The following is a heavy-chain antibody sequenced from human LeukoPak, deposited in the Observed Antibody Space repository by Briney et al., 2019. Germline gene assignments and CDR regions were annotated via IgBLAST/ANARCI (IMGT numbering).Heavy chain of an antibody. Sequence: GSLRLSCAASGFTVSSNYMSWVRQAPGKGLEWVSVIYSGGSTYYADSVKGRFTISRDNSKNTLYLQMNSLRAEDTAVYYCARDRVTKQAPPGYWGQGTLVTVSS. CDR3: ARDRVTKQAPPGY. D-gene: IGHD2-8*01. CDR1: GFTVSSNY. V-gene: IGHV3-66*01. CDR2: IYSGGST. J-gene: IGHJ4*02.